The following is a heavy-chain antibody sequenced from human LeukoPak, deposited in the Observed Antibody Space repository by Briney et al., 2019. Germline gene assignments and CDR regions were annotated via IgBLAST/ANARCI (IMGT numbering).Heavy chain of an antibody. CDR2: ISGSGGST. V-gene: IGHV3-23*01. CDR3: AKGLRMVISHFDY. D-gene: IGHD3-22*01. CDR1: GFTFSSYA. J-gene: IGHJ4*02. Sequence: PGGSLRLSCAASGFTFSSYAMSWVRQAPGKGLEWVSAISGSGGSTYYADSEKGRFTISRDNSKNTLYLQMNSLRAEDTAVYYCAKGLRMVISHFDYWGQGTLVTVSS.